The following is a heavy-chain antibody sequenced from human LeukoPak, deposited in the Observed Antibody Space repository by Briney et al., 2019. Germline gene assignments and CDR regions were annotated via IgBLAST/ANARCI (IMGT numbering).Heavy chain of an antibody. CDR2: IWYDGSNK. Sequence: GGSLRLSCAASGFTFSSYGMHWVRQAPGKGLEWAAVIWYDGSNKYYADSVKGRFTISRDNSKNTLYLQMNSLRAEDTAVYYCAKDGRYFDWLLYNYFDYWGQGTLVTVSS. V-gene: IGHV3-33*06. CDR3: AKDGRYFDWLLYNYFDY. D-gene: IGHD3-9*01. CDR1: GFTFSSYG. J-gene: IGHJ4*02.